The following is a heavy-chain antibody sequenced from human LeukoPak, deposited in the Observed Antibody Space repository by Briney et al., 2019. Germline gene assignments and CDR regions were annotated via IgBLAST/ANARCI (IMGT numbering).Heavy chain of an antibody. CDR3: ARDAYYYDSSGSTRYFQH. J-gene: IGHJ1*01. V-gene: IGHV4-59*01. CDR2: IYNSGRT. Sequence: NPSETLSLTCTVSGGSISNYHWNWLRQPPGKGLEWIGYIYNSGRTNYNPSLKSRVSMSVDTSKNQFSLKLSSVTAADTAVYYCARDAYYYDSSGSTRYFQHWGQGTLVTVSS. D-gene: IGHD3-22*01. CDR1: GGSISNYH.